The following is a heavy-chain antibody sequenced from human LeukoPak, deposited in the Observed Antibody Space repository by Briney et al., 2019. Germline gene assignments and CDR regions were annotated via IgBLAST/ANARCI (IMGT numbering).Heavy chain of an antibody. V-gene: IGHV1-46*01. D-gene: IGHD1-26*01. CDR3: ARDESGSYHY. CDR2: INPSGGST. CDR1: GYTFTSYY. J-gene: IGHJ4*02. Sequence: ASVKVSCKASGYTFTSYYMHWVRQAPGQGLEWMGIINPSGGSTSYAQKLQGRVTMTTDTSTSTAYMELRSLRSDDTAVYYCARDESGSYHYWGQGTLVTVSS.